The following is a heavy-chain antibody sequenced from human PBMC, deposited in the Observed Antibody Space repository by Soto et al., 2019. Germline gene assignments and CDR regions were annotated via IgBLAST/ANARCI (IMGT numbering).Heavy chain of an antibody. V-gene: IGHV3-23*01. J-gene: IGHJ4*02. CDR3: ARDRFRYFDWLLPDY. CDR2: ISRGGRST. Sequence: PGGSLRLSCAASGFTFSTYAMSWVRQAPGKGLEWVSGISRGGRSTYYADSVKGRFTISRDDSKNTLYLQINSLRAEDTAVYYCARDRFRYFDWLLPDYWGQGTLVTVSS. CDR1: GFTFSTYA. D-gene: IGHD3-9*01.